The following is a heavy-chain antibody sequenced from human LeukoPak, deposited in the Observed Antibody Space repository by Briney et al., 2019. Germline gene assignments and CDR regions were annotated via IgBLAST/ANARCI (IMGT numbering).Heavy chain of an antibody. CDR3: AKSLYDILTGDDAFDI. J-gene: IGHJ3*02. V-gene: IGHV3-23*01. D-gene: IGHD3-9*01. CDR2: IGGSGGST. CDR1: GFTFSSYA. Sequence: PGGSLRLSCAASGFTFSSYAMSWVRQAPGKGLEWVSAIGGSGGSTYYADSVKGRFTISRDNSKNTLYLQMNSLRAEDTAVYYCAKSLYDILTGDDAFDIWGQGTMVTVSS.